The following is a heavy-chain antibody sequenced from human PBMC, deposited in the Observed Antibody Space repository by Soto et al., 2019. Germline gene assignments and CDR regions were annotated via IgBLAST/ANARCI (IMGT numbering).Heavy chain of an antibody. V-gene: IGHV3-23*01. J-gene: IGHJ3*02. CDR3: AKTPVAVATFAFDI. CDR1: GFTFTNFA. Sequence: PGGSLRLSCAASGFTFTNFAMNWVRQAPGKGLEWVSVISGSGGSTYYADSVKGRFTISRDNSKNTLXXXXXXXRAEDTAVYYCAKTPVAVATFAFDIWGQGTMVTVSS. D-gene: IGHD6-19*01. CDR2: ISGSGGST.